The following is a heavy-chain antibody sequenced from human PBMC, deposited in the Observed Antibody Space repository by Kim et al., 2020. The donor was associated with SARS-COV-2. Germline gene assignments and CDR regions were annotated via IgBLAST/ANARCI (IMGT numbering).Heavy chain of an antibody. V-gene: IGHV1-46*01. J-gene: IGHJ3*02. D-gene: IGHD2-15*01. CDR3: ARDGGYCSGGSCLDAFDI. CDR1: GYTFTSYY. CDR2: INPSGGST. Sequence: ASVKVSCKASGYTFTSYYMHWVRQAPGQGLEWMGIINPSGGSTSYAQKFQGRVTMTRDTSTSTVYMELSSLRSEDTAVYYCARDGGYCSGGSCLDAFDIWGQGTMVTVSS.